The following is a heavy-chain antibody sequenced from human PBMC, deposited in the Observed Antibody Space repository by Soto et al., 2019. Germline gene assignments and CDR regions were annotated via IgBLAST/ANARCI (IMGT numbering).Heavy chain of an antibody. V-gene: IGHV3-23*01. D-gene: IGHD3-10*01. Sequence: GGSLRLSCAASGFTFSSYAMSWVRQVPGKGLEWVSTISGSGGGTFYADSVKGRFIISRDNSKSTLYLQMNSLRAEDTAVYYCAQGLWALDSWGQGTLVTVSS. CDR3: AQGLWALDS. J-gene: IGHJ4*02. CDR2: ISGSGGGT. CDR1: GFTFSSYA.